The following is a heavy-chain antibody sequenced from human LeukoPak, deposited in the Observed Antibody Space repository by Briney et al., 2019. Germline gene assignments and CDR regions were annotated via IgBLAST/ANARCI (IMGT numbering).Heavy chain of an antibody. V-gene: IGHV3-48*01. D-gene: IGHD1-26*01. Sequence: GGSLRLSCAASGFTFSSYTMNWVRQAPGKGLEWVSNISPSTSSIYFAGSVKGRFTISRDNARNSLYLQMNSLRAEDTAVYYCARATYSGRLYYYYMDVWGKGTTVNVSS. CDR3: ARATYSGRLYYYYMDV. CDR2: ISPSTSSI. J-gene: IGHJ6*03. CDR1: GFTFSSYT.